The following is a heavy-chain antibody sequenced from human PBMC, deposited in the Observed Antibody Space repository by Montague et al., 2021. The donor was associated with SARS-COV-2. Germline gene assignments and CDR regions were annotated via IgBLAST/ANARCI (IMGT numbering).Heavy chain of an antibody. V-gene: IGHV2-70*11. CDR3: ARRTYDILTGYDYGMDV. Sequence: PALVKPTQTLTLTCTFSGFSLSTSGMCVSWIRQPPGKALEWLARLDWDDDKYYSTSLKTRLTISKDTSKNQVVLTMTSMDPVDTATYYCARRTYDILTGYDYGMDVWGQGTTVTVSS. CDR1: GFSLSTSGMC. J-gene: IGHJ6*02. CDR2: LDWDDDK. D-gene: IGHD3-9*01.